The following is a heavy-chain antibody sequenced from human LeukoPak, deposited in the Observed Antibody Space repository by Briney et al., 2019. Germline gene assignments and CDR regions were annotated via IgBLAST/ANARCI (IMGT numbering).Heavy chain of an antibody. Sequence: ASLKLSCTASGCTISTHSINWVRQAPGQGLEWMGRINPILSQTYYALTVRGRFTMTEAESTNTPYMQLSSIKSEDTAVYFCAKCRGSYVFDLWGQGTMVTVPS. CDR3: AKCRGSYVFDL. V-gene: IGHV1-69*11. D-gene: IGHD3-10*01. J-gene: IGHJ3*01. CDR1: GCTISTHS. CDR2: INPILSQT.